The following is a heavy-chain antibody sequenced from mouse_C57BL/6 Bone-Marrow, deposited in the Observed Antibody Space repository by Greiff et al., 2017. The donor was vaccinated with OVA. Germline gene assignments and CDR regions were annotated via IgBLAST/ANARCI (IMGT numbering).Heavy chain of an antibody. CDR2: ISDGGSYT. CDR1: GFTFSSYA. V-gene: IGHV5-4*03. CDR3: ASNGSRGDYFDY. D-gene: IGHD1-1*01. J-gene: IGHJ2*01. Sequence: EVKLVESGGGLVKPGGSLKLSCAASGFTFSSYAMSWVRQTPEKRLEWVATISDGGSYTYYPDNVKGRFTISRDNAKNNLYLQMSHLKSEDTAMYYCASNGSRGDYFDYWGQGTTLTVSS.